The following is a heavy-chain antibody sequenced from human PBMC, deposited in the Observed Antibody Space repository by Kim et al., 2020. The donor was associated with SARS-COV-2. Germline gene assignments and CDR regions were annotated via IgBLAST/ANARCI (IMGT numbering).Heavy chain of an antibody. Sequence: ASVKVSCKASGYTFTSDAMRWVRQAPGQGLEWMGWINTNTGNPTYAQGFTGRFVFSLDTSVSTAYLQISSLTSEDTAVYYCARGGRDGYNRGGIDYWGQGTLFTGPS. CDR1: GYTFTSDA. D-gene: IGHD5-12*01. V-gene: IGHV7-4-1*02. CDR2: INTNTGNP. J-gene: IGHJ4*02. CDR3: ARGGRDGYNRGGIDY.